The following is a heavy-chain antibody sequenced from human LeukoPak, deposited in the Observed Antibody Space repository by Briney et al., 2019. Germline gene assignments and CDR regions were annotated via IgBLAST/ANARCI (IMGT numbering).Heavy chain of an antibody. J-gene: IGHJ4*02. V-gene: IGHV3-15*01. CDR1: GFTFSNGW. CDR2: IKKKSDGGSI. CDR3: TTDSPPGY. Sequence: GGSLRLSCAGSGFTFSNGWMTWVRHAPGKGLEWVGRIKKKSDGGSIDYAAAVEGRFSISRDDSKSTVYLQMNSLKTDDTALYYCTTDSPPGYWGQGTLVTVSS.